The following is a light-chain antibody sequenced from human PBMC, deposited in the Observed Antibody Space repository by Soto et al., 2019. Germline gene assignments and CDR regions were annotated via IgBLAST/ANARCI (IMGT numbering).Light chain of an antibody. CDR2: GAS. V-gene: IGKV3-20*01. Sequence: EMVLTQSPGTLSLSPGERATLSCRASESVTGSQLAWYQQKPGQAPRLLIYGASSRATGIPDRFSGSGSGTDFTLTISRLEPEDFAVYYCQQYVSSRTFGQGTKVDIK. CDR3: QQYVSSRT. CDR1: ESVTGSQ. J-gene: IGKJ1*01.